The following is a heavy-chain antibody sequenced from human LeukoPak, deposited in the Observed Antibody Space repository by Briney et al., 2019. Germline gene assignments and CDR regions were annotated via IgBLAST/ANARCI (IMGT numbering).Heavy chain of an antibody. Sequence: GGSLRLSCAASGFTFSSYAMNWVRQSPGKGLEWVPVVSGSGGSTYYADSVKGRFTISRDNSKNTLYLQMNSLRAEDTAVYYCAKDYYGSGSPFDYWGQGTLVTVSS. J-gene: IGHJ4*02. CDR3: AKDYYGSGSPFDY. CDR1: GFTFSSYA. V-gene: IGHV3-23*01. CDR2: VSGSGGST. D-gene: IGHD3-10*01.